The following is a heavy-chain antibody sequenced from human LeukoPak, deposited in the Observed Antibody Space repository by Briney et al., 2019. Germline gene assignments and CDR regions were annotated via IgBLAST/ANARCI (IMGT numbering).Heavy chain of an antibody. CDR1: GFTFTNYA. CDR2: ISGDGTFI. CDR3: ARVDGSSLSRARFDY. D-gene: IGHD6-6*01. Sequence: GGSLRLSCAASGFTFTNYAVNWVRQAPGKRLEWVFAISGDGTFIYYAESVKGRFTISRDNSKSTGYLQKNSLRAEDTAIYYCARVDGSSLSRARFDYWGPGTLVTVS. V-gene: IGHV3-23*01. J-gene: IGHJ4*02.